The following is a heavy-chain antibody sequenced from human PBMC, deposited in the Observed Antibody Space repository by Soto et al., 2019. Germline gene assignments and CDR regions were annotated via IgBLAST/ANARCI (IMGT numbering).Heavy chain of an antibody. D-gene: IGHD3-3*01. J-gene: IGHJ6*02. V-gene: IGHV3-48*02. CDR1: GFRFSSYA. Sequence: GGSLRLSCAASGFRFSSYAMFWVRQAPGKGLEWVSSISSNTSTTFYADSVKGRFTISRDNAKNTLYLQMNSLRDEDTAVYYCARAGGITYGMDVWGQGTTVTVSS. CDR3: ARAGGITYGMDV. CDR2: ISSNTSTT.